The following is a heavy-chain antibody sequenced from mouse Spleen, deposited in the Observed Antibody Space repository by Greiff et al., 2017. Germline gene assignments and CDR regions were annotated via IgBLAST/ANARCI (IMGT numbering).Heavy chain of an antibody. D-gene: IGHD1-1*01. Sequence: VQLQESGAELVKPGASVKISCKASGYAFSSYWMNWVKQRPGKGLEWIGQIYPGDGDTNYNGKFKGKATLTADKSSSTAYMQLSSLTSEDSAVYFCARSLNYYGSRDFDYWGQGTTLTVSS. V-gene: IGHV1-80*01. CDR3: ARSLNYYGSRDFDY. CDR2: IYPGDGDT. CDR1: GYAFSSYW. J-gene: IGHJ2*01.